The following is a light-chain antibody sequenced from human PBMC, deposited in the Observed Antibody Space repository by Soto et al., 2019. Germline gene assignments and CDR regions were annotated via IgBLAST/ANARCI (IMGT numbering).Light chain of an antibody. CDR1: QTISSF. J-gene: IGKJ1*01. Sequence: DIQMTQSPSSLSASVGDRFTITCRASQTISSFLNWYQQKPGKAPKFLIYAASSLQSGVPSRFSGSGSGTDFTLTISSLQSEDFAFYYCQQYNNWTFGQGTKVDIK. CDR2: AAS. CDR3: QQYNNWT. V-gene: IGKV1-39*01.